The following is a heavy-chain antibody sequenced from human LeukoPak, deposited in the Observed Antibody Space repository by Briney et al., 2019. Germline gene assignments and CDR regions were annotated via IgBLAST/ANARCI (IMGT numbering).Heavy chain of an antibody. J-gene: IGHJ5*02. CDR3: ARATGTTGLNWFDP. D-gene: IGHD1-1*01. Sequence: SETLSLTCTVSGGSISSSSYYWGWIRQPPGKGLEWIGSIYYSGSTYYNPSLKSRVTISVDTSKNQFSLKLSSVTAADTAVYYCARATGTTGLNWFDPWGQGTLVTVSS. V-gene: IGHV4-39*01. CDR2: IYYSGST. CDR1: GGSISSSSYY.